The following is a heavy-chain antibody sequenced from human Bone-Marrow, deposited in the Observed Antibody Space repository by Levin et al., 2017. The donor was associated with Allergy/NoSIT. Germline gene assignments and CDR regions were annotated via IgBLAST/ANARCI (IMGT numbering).Heavy chain of an antibody. CDR3: ARDLYGEGSAYFDL. CDR2: INTDGSNT. J-gene: IGHJ2*01. CDR1: GLPFSRYW. Sequence: GGSLRLSCEGTGLPFSRYWMHWVRQAPGKGLEWISRINTDGSNTDYADSVEGRFTVSRDNAKRTVYLEMNSLRADDTAVYYCARDLYGEGSAYFDLWGRGTQVTVSS. V-gene: IGHV3-74*01. D-gene: IGHD4-17*01.